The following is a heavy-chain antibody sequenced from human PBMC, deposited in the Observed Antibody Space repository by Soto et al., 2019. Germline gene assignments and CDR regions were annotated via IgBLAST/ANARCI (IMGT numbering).Heavy chain of an antibody. Sequence: SETLSLTCTVSGGSISSGDYCWSWIRQPPGKGLEWIGYIYYSGSTYYNPSLKSRVTISVDTSKNQFSLKLSSVTAADTAVYYCATGNYGDSPVYNRFDPWGQGTLVTVSS. CDR1: GGSISSGDYC. V-gene: IGHV4-30-4*01. CDR3: ATGNYGDSPVYNRFDP. J-gene: IGHJ5*02. D-gene: IGHD4-17*01. CDR2: IYYSGST.